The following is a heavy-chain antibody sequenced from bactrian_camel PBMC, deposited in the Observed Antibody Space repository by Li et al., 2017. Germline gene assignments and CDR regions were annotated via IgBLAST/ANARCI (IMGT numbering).Heavy chain of an antibody. J-gene: IGHJ4*01. CDR1: GFDFPNSF. D-gene: IGHD1*01. Sequence: VQLVESGGGLVQPGGSLRLSCTTSGFDFPNSFLAWFRQIPGKEREGVACLDWYGKGPVYADSVKGRFTISTENAKKMFYLQMNNLKPEDTAMYYCAAEWRCYEPLRVEDYDNWGQGTQVTVS. V-gene: IGHV3S60*01. CDR2: LDWYGKGP. CDR3: AAEWRCYEPLRVEDYDN.